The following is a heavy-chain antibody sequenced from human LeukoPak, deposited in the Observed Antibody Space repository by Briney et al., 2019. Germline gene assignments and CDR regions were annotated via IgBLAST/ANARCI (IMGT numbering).Heavy chain of an antibody. J-gene: IGHJ1*01. D-gene: IGHD5-24*01. CDR3: ARAKRRDGYWAFFQH. Sequence: GGSLRLSCAASGFTFSSYSMNWVRQAPGKGLEWVAVIWFDESYKYYADSVKGRFTISRDNSNNTLYLQMTSLRVEDTAVYYCARAKRRDGYWAFFQHWGQGTLVTVSS. V-gene: IGHV3-33*08. CDR1: GFTFSSYS. CDR2: IWFDESYK.